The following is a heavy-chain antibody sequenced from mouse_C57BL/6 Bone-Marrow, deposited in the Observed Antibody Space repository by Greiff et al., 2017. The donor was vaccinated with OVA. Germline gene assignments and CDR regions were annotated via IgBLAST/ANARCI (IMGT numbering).Heavy chain of an antibody. V-gene: IGHV1-52*01. J-gene: IGHJ4*01. CDR3: ARATVVATDYAMDY. Sequence: QVQLQQSGAELVRPGSSVKLSCKASGYTFTSYWMHWVKQRPIQGLEWIGNIDPSDSETHYNQKFKDKATLTVDKSSSTAYMQLSSLTSEDSAVYYCARATVVATDYAMDYWGQGTSVTVSS. D-gene: IGHD1-1*01. CDR1: GYTFTSYW. CDR2: IDPSDSET.